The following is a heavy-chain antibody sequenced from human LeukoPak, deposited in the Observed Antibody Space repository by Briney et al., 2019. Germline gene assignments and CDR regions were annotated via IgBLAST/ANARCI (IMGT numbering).Heavy chain of an antibody. Sequence: PGGSLRLSCAASGFTFSSYAMSWVRQAPGKGLEWVSAISGSGGSTYYADSVKGRFTISRDNSKNTLYLQMNSLRAEDTAVYYCAKDQGASPAAIPYYYYYYGMDVWGQGTTVTVSS. CDR1: GFTFSSYA. CDR2: ISGSGGST. D-gene: IGHD2-2*02. J-gene: IGHJ6*02. CDR3: AKDQGASPAAIPYYYYYYGMDV. V-gene: IGHV3-23*01.